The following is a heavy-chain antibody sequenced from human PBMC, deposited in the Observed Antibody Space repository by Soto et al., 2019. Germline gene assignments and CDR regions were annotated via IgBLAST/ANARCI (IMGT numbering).Heavy chain of an antibody. V-gene: IGHV4-59*01. Sequence: SETLSLTCTVSGGSISSYYWSWIRQPPGKGLEWIGDIYYSGSTNYNPSLKSRGTISVDTSKKQFSLKLGSVTAADTAVYYCPRGGLALLDYWGQGTLVTVSS. D-gene: IGHD2-15*01. CDR3: PRGGLALLDY. CDR2: IYYSGST. CDR1: GGSISSYY. J-gene: IGHJ4*02.